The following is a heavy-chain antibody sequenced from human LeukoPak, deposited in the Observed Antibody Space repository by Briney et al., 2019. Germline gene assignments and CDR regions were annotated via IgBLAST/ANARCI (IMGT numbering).Heavy chain of an antibody. CDR1: GFTLSSYW. V-gene: IGHV3-74*01. D-gene: IGHD5-12*01. CDR2: IYTGGSSP. CDR3: VRGNSGYGNFYY. Sequence: GGSLVLSCAVSGFTLSSYWMHWVRQAPGKGLEWVSRIYTGGSSPTYAESLKGRVTISRDNAKNTLYLQVNSLRAEDTAVYYCVRGNSGYGNFYYWGQGTLVTVSS. J-gene: IGHJ4*02.